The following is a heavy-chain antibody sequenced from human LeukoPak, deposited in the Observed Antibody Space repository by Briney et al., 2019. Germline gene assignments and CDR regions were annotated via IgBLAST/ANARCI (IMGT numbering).Heavy chain of an antibody. D-gene: IGHD3-22*01. CDR3: ARAVNYYDSSGYYLAQGDAFDI. J-gene: IGHJ3*02. V-gene: IGHV3-48*02. CDR2: ISSGSEII. CDR1: GFTFSTYN. Sequence: PGGSLRLSCAASGFTFSTYNMNWVRQAPGKGLEWVSFISSGSEIIYYADSVKGRFTVSRDNAKNSLYLQMDSLRDEDTAVYYCARAVNYYDSSGYYLAQGDAFDIWGQGTMVTVSS.